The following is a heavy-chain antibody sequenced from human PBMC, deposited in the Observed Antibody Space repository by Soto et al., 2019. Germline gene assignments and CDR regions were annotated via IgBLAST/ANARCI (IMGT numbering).Heavy chain of an antibody. D-gene: IGHD7-27*01. V-gene: IGHV4-39*01. J-gene: IGHJ3*02. CDR1: GGSISSSSYY. CDR3: ASTGDRWLNDAFDI. CDR2: IYYSGST. Sequence: PSETLSLTCTVSGGSISSSSYYWGWIRQPPGKGLEWIGSIYYSGSTYYNPSLKSRVTISVDTSKNQFSLKLSSVTAADTAVYYCASTGDRWLNDAFDIWGQGTVVTVSS.